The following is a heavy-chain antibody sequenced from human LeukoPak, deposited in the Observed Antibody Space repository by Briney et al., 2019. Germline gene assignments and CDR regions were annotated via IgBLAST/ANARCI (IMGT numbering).Heavy chain of an antibody. CDR1: GFTFSSYN. J-gene: IGHJ4*02. CDR2: ISTSGIYI. CDR3: ATTSKYCSGGSCYFGHFDY. V-gene: IGHV3-21*04. D-gene: IGHD2-15*01. Sequence: GGSLRLSCAASGFTFSSYNMNWVRQAPGKGLEWVSSISTSGIYIYYADSLKGRFTISRDNAKNSLYLQMNSLRAEDTAVYYCATTSKYCSGGSCYFGHFDYWGQGTLVTVSS.